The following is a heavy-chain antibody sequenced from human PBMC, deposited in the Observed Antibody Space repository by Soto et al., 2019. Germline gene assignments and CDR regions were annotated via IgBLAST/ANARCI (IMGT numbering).Heavy chain of an antibody. D-gene: IGHD2-15*01. V-gene: IGHV3-7*05. Sequence: PGGSLRLSCEASGFTFTDYWMNWVRQAPGKGLEWVANIKQDGRALFYVDSVKGRFTISRDNAKNSVYLQMNSLTGEDTAVYYCVREGPIPGTGGFDYWGQGTVVTVSS. CDR1: GFTFTDYW. CDR2: IKQDGRAL. CDR3: VREGPIPGTGGFDY. J-gene: IGHJ4*02.